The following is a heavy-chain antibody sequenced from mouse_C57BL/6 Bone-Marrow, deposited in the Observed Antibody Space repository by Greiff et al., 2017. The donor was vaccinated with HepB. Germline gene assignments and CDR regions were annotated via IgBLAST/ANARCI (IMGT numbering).Heavy chain of an antibody. CDR1: GFNFSDYG. J-gene: IGHJ1*03. V-gene: IGHV5-15*01. CDR3: ARVYYYGSSGYCDV. D-gene: IGHD1-1*01. Sequence: EVNVVESGGGLVQPGGSLKLSCAASGFNFSDYGMAWVRQAARKGPEWVAFISNLAYSIYYADTVTGRFTISRENAKNTLYLEMSSLRSEDTAMYYCARVYYYGSSGYCDVWGTGTTVTVSS. CDR2: ISNLAYSI.